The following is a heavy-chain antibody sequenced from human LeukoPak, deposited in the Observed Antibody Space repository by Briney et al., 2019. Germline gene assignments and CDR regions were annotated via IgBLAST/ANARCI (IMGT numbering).Heavy chain of an antibody. J-gene: IGHJ6*02. D-gene: IGHD1-7*01. CDR2: ISAYNGNT. Sequence: ASVKVSCKASGYTFTSYGISWVRQAPGQGLEWMGRISAYNGNTNYAQKLQGRVTMTTDTSTSTAYMELRSLRSDDTAVYYCARDGTTRDYYYYYGMDVWGQGTTVTVSS. CDR3: ARDGTTRDYYYYYGMDV. V-gene: IGHV1-18*01. CDR1: GYTFTSYG.